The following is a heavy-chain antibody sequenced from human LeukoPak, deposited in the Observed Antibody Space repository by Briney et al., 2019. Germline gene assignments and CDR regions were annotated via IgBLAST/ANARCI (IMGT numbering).Heavy chain of an antibody. CDR3: ARDYGSGMDC. J-gene: IGHJ4*02. D-gene: IGHD3-3*01. CDR2: ISYDGFDK. V-gene: IGHV3-30*03. Sequence: GGPLRLSCAASGFTFSSHGMHWVRQAPGKGLECVATISYDGFDKYFPDSVKGRVTISRDNSQNTLSLQMNSLRAEDTAMYYCARDYGSGMDCWGQGTLVTVSS. CDR1: GFTFSSHG.